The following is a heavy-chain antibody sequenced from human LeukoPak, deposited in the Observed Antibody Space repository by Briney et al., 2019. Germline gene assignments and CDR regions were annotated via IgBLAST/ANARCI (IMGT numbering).Heavy chain of an antibody. V-gene: IGHV3-33*01. Sequence: GGSLRLSCAASGFTFSSYGMHWVRQAPGKGLEWVAVIWYDGSNKYYADSVKGRFTISRDNSKNTLYLQMNSLRAEDTAVYYCARDREGIVVPDDAFDIWGQGTMVTVSS. CDR1: GFTFSSYG. CDR2: IWYDGSNK. CDR3: ARDREGIVVPDDAFDI. J-gene: IGHJ3*02. D-gene: IGHD3-22*01.